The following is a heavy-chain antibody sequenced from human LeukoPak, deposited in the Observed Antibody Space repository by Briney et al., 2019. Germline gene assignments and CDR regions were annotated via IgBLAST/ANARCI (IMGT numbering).Heavy chain of an antibody. D-gene: IGHD6-13*01. J-gene: IGHJ3*02. V-gene: IGHV5-10-1*01. Sequence: PGESLRISCQGSGYSFTSYWISWVRQMPGKGLEWMGRIDPSDSYTNYSPSFQGHVTISADKSISTAYLQWSSLKALDSAMYYCAKTLAGAFDIWGQGTMVTVSS. CDR1: GYSFTSYW. CDR3: AKTLAGAFDI. CDR2: IDPSDSYT.